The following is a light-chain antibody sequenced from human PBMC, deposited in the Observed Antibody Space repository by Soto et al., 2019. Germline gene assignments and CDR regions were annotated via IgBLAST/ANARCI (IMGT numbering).Light chain of an antibody. V-gene: IGKV1-39*01. CDR1: QAIDSY. J-gene: IGKJ2*01. CDR3: QQSYGSPYT. Sequence: DIQVTQPPSSLSASVGGTVTITCRASQAIDSYVNWYQQQPGKAPKLLISIASTLQSGVPSRFSGSGFGTEFTLTISSLQPEDFATYYCQQSYGSPYTFGRGTKLEIE. CDR2: IAS.